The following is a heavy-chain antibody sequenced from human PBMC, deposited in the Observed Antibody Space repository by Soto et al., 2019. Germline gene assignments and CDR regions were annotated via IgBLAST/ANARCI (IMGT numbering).Heavy chain of an antibody. J-gene: IGHJ4*02. Sequence: PGGSLRLSCTGSVFPFDDFAINWVRQAPGKGLEWVSSITPSGDNTYYADSVKGRFTISRGNSKNTLYLQMNSLRAEDTAVYYCAKSGSHSYFDYWGQGTLVTVSS. CDR2: ITPSGDNT. D-gene: IGHD3-10*01. CDR3: AKSGSHSYFDY. V-gene: IGHV3-23*01. CDR1: VFPFDDFA.